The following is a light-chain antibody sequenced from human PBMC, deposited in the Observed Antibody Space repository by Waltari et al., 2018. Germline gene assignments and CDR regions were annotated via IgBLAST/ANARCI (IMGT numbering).Light chain of an antibody. CDR2: DAS. CDR1: QTISTS. Sequence: EIVLTQSPPTLSLSPGQSAALSCRASQTISTSLAWYQQKPGQPPRLVIYDASNRATDIPARFSGSGSETDFNLTISSLEAEDFAVYYCQQRYTWPLAFGGGTTVEIK. CDR3: QQRYTWPLA. V-gene: IGKV3-11*01. J-gene: IGKJ4*01.